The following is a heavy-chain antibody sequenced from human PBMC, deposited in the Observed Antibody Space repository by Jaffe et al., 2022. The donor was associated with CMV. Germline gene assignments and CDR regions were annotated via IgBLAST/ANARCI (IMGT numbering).Heavy chain of an antibody. D-gene: IGHD5-12*01. CDR1: GFTFSSYE. J-gene: IGHJ6*03. V-gene: IGHV3-48*03. CDR3: ASAGATISRTNPDGNGRVDEKYYYYYYMDV. CDR2: ISSSGSTI. Sequence: EVQLVESGGGLVQPGGSLRLSCAASGFTFSSYEMNWVRQAPGKGLEWVSYISSSGSTIYYADSVKGRFTISRDNAKNSLYLQMNSLRAEDTAVYYCASAGATISRTNPDGNGRVDEKYYYYYYMDVWGKGTTVTVSS.